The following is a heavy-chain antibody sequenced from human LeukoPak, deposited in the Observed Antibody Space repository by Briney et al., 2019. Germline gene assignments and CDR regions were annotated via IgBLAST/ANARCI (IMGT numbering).Heavy chain of an antibody. V-gene: IGHV3-30*18. D-gene: IGHD2-2*01. J-gene: IGHJ6*02. CDR3: AKDVGVDCSSTSCYEDYYYYGMDV. CDR1: GFTFSSYG. CDR2: ISYDGSNK. Sequence: PGRSLRLSCAASGFTFSSYGMGWVRQAPGKGLEWVAVISYDGSNKYYADSVKGRFTISRDNSKNTLNLQMNSLRAEDTAVYYCAKDVGVDCSSTSCYEDYYYYGMDVWGQGTTVTVSS.